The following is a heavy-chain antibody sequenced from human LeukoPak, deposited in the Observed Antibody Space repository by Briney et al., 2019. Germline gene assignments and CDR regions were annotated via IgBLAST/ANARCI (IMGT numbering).Heavy chain of an antibody. J-gene: IGHJ4*02. Sequence: ASVKVSCKASGYTFSGYDINWMRQAPGQGLEWMGWMNPNNGNTHFAQKFQGRTTMTRDTSISTAYMELSGLRSEDTAVYFCARTPRYGDLDVWGXXTXVTVSS. CDR3: ARTPRYGDLDV. D-gene: IGHD4-17*01. CDR1: GYTFSGYD. V-gene: IGHV1-8*01. CDR2: MNPNNGNT.